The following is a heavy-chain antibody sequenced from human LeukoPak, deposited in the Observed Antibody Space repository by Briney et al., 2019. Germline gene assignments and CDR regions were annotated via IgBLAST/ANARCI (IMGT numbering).Heavy chain of an antibody. Sequence: GGSLRLSCAASGFTVSSIYMSWVRQAPGKGLEWVSVIYSGGSTYYADSVKGRFTISRDNSKNTLYLQMNSLRAEDTAVYYCARLGLTYGSGSLALDYWGQGTLVTVSS. CDR2: IYSGGST. J-gene: IGHJ4*02. CDR1: GFTVSSIY. D-gene: IGHD3-10*01. V-gene: IGHV3-53*01. CDR3: ARLGLTYGSGSLALDY.